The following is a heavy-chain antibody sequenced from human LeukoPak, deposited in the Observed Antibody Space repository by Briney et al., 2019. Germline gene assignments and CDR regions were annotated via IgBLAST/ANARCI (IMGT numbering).Heavy chain of an antibody. V-gene: IGHV3-23*01. CDR3: AKRLWRYRDSSGYSEH. CDR2: ISTTGDST. J-gene: IGHJ1*01. CDR1: GFTFSNYA. Sequence: PGGSLRLSCAASGFTFSNYAMNWVRQAPGKGLEWVSAISTTGDSTYYADAVRGRFTISRDNTKNTLYLQVNSLRPEDTAVYYCAKRLWRYRDSSGYSEHWGQGTVVTVSS. D-gene: IGHD3-22*01.